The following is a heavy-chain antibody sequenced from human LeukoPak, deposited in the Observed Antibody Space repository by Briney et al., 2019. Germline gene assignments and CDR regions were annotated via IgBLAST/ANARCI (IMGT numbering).Heavy chain of an antibody. D-gene: IGHD4-23*01. Sequence: GASVKVSCKVSGYTLTELSMHWVRQAPGKGLEWMGGFDPEDGETIYAQKFQGRVTMTEDTSTDTAYMELSSLRSEDAAVYYCARDPGFYGGNSFVFYYWGQGTLVTVSS. V-gene: IGHV1-24*01. CDR2: FDPEDGET. CDR3: ARDPGFYGGNSFVFYY. J-gene: IGHJ4*02. CDR1: GYTLTELS.